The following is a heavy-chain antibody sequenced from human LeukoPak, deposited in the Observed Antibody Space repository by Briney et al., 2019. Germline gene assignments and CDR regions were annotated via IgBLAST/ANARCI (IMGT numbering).Heavy chain of an antibody. CDR1: GYTFTSYY. J-gene: IGHJ2*01. Sequence: ASVKASCKASGYTFTSYYMHWVRQAPGQGLEWMGIINPSGGSTSYAQKFQGRVTMTRDTSTSTVYMELSSLRSEDTAVYYCAADYYDSSGTGWYFDLWGRGTLVTVSS. D-gene: IGHD3-22*01. CDR3: AADYYDSSGTGWYFDL. V-gene: IGHV1-46*01. CDR2: INPSGGST.